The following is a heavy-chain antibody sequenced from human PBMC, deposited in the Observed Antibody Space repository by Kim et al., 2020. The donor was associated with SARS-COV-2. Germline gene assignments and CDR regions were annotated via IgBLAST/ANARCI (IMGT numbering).Heavy chain of an antibody. J-gene: IGHJ1*01. CDR3: VRGSKWAAYYDFWSGYIYSFQH. Sequence: GGSLRLSCAASGFTFSSHWMHWVRQAPGKGLVWVSRINSDGSSTTYADSVKGRFTISRDNAKNTLYLQMNSLRAEDTAVYYCVRGSKWAAYYDFWSGYIYSFQHWRQGTLVTVSS. D-gene: IGHD3-3*01. V-gene: IGHV3-74*01. CDR1: GFTFSSHW. CDR2: INSDGSST.